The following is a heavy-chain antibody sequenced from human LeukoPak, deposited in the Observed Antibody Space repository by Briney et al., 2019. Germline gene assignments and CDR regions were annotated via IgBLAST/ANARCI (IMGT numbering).Heavy chain of an antibody. J-gene: IGHJ4*02. CDR1: EFTFNSHV. V-gene: IGHV3-30*03. Sequence: GGSLRLSCAASEFTFNSHVMHWFRQAPGKGLEWVAVISADGKTAYYADSLKGRFTISRDNAKNSLYLQMNSLRAEDTAVYYCARDYSGWYRGAYYFDYWGQGTLVTVSS. D-gene: IGHD6-19*01. CDR3: ARDYSGWYRGAYYFDY. CDR2: ISADGKTA.